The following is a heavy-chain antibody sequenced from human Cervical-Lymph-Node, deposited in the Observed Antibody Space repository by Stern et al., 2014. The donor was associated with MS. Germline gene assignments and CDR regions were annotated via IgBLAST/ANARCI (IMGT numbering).Heavy chain of an antibody. CDR3: AKQPGIVGRLDY. D-gene: IGHD1-26*01. Sequence: MQLVESGGGVVQPGRSLRLSCAASGFTFRYHGIHWVRQAPGKGLEWVAFVSYDGNSKYYGDSVKGRFTISRDNSKNTVYLQMNGLSAEDTAVYYCAKQPGIVGRLDYWGQGTLVTVSS. V-gene: IGHV3-30*18. J-gene: IGHJ4*02. CDR1: GFTFRYHG. CDR2: VSYDGNSK.